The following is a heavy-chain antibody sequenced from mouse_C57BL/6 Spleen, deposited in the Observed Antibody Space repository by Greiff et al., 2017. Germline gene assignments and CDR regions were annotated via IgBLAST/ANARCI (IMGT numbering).Heavy chain of an antibody. CDR1: GFTFSSYA. CDR2: ISDGGSYT. J-gene: IGHJ2*01. CDR3: AREEGKGYFDD. Sequence: EVQVVESGGGLVKPGGSLKLSCAASGFTFSSYAMSWVRQTPEKRLEWVATISDGGSYTYYPDNVKGRFTISRDNAKNNLYLQMSQLKSEDTALYYCAREEGKGYFDDWGQGTTLTVSS. V-gene: IGHV5-4*01.